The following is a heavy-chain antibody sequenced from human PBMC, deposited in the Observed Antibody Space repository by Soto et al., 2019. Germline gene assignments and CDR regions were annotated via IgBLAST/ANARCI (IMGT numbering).Heavy chain of an antibody. D-gene: IGHD6-19*01. V-gene: IGHV4-34*01. CDR1: GGSFSGYY. Sequence: QVQLQQWGAGLLKPSETLSLTCAVYGGSFSGYYWSWIRQPPGKGLEWIGEINHSGSTNYNPSLKSRVTISVDTSKNQFSLKLSSVTAADTAVYYCARYIAVAGPEGGYYFDYWCQGTLVTVSS. J-gene: IGHJ4*02. CDR3: ARYIAVAGPEGGYYFDY. CDR2: INHSGST.